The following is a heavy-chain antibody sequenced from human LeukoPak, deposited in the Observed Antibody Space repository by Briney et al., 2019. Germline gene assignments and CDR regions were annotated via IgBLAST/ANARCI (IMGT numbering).Heavy chain of an antibody. J-gene: IGHJ4*01. V-gene: IGHV3-48*03. D-gene: IGHD6-19*01. CDR1: GLTFISYE. CDR3: PGGHGWYTEY. Sequence: GGSLRLSCAASGLTFISYEMNWVRQAPGKGLEWVSYISSSGSTIYYADSVKGRFTISRDNAKNSLYLQMNRLRAEDTAVYYGPGGHGWYTEYWGQGTLVTVSS. CDR2: ISSSGSTI.